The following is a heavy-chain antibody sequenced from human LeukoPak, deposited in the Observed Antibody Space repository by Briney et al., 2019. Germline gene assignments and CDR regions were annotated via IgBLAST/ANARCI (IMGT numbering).Heavy chain of an antibody. D-gene: IGHD5-18*01. CDR1: GYSISSGYY. V-gene: IGHV4-38-2*01. Sequence: SETQSLTCAVSGYSISSGYYWGWIRQPPGKGLEWIGSIYHSGSTYYNPSLKSRVTISVDTSKNQFSLKLSSVTTADTAVYYCARLRYSYGYYFDYWGQGTLVTVSS. CDR2: IYHSGST. J-gene: IGHJ4*02. CDR3: ARLRYSYGYYFDY.